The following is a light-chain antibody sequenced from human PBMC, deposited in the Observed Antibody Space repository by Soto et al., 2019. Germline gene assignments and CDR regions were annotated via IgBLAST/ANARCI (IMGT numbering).Light chain of an antibody. CDR1: QSVRNDS. CDR2: GAS. J-gene: IGKJ2*01. Sequence: EVVLTQSPGTLSLSPGERATLSCRASQSVRNDSLAWYQQQPGQAPRLLIFGASSRATGIPDRVSGSGSGTDFTLPISRLEPEDSAVYICDHYGYGADTFGQGTKLEIK. CDR3: DHYGYGADT. V-gene: IGKV3-20*01.